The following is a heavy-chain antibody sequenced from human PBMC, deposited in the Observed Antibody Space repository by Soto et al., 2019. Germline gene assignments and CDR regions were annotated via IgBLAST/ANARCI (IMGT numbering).Heavy chain of an antibody. V-gene: IGHV5-51*01. Sequence: GDSLKISCKGSGYSFTTYWIAWVRQMPGKGLEWMGIIYPADSDTKYSPSFQGQVTISADKSISTAYLQWSSLKASDTTMYYCARQGVTMVRGVKRPYYGMDVWGQGTTVTVSS. J-gene: IGHJ6*02. CDR1: GYSFTTYW. CDR2: IYPADSDT. D-gene: IGHD3-10*01. CDR3: ARQGVTMVRGVKRPYYGMDV.